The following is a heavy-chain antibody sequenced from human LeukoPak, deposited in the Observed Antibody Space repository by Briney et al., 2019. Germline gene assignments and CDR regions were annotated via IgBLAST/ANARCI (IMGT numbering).Heavy chain of an antibody. D-gene: IGHD4-11*01. Sequence: SETLSLTCTVSGGSIRSYYWSWIRQPPGKGLEWIGYIYDSGSAHYNPSLKSRVSISEDTSKNHFSLRLSSVTAADTAVYYCARDGDYSNYVFDYWGQGTLVTVSS. J-gene: IGHJ4*02. CDR2: IYDSGSA. CDR3: ARDGDYSNYVFDY. CDR1: GGSIRSYY. V-gene: IGHV4-59*01.